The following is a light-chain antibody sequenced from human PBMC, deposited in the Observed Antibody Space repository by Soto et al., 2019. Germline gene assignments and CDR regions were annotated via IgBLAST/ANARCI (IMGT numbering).Light chain of an antibody. CDR2: RNN. CDR3: AAWDNSLVGGPA. CDR1: NSNIGSKY. V-gene: IGLV1-47*01. J-gene: IGLJ2*01. Sequence: QSVLTQPPSASGTPGQRVTISCSGSNSNIGSKYVYWYQQLPETAPKLLLYRNNQRPSGVPDRFSGSKSGTSASLAISGLRSEDEADYYCAAWDNSLVGGPAFGGGTKLTVL.